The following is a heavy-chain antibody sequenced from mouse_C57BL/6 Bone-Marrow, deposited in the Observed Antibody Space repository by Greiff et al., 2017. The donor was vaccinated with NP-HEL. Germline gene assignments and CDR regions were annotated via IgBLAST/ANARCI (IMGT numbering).Heavy chain of an antibody. Sequence: DVKLQESGAELVRPGASVKLSCTASGFNIKDDYMHWVKQRPEQGLEWIGWIDPENGDTEYASKFQGKATITADTSSNTAYLQLSSLTSEDTAVYYCTLLRRGSWFAYWGQGTLVTVSA. D-gene: IGHD2-12*01. CDR1: GFNIKDDY. CDR3: TLLRRGSWFAY. V-gene: IGHV14-4*01. CDR2: IDPENGDT. J-gene: IGHJ3*01.